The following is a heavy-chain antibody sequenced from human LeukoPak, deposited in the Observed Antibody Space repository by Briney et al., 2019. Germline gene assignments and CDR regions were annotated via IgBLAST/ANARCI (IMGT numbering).Heavy chain of an antibody. CDR2: TYYRSKWFN. V-gene: IGHV6-1*01. CDR3: ARSWGGAAPFDF. CDR1: GDSVSSDSAA. D-gene: IGHD3-16*01. Sequence: SQTLSLTCAISGDSVSSDSAAWNWIRQSPSRGLEWLGRTYYRSKWFNTYAASVKSRIIVNPDTAKNQFSLHLNSVTPEDTAVYYCARSWGGAAPFDFRGQGTQVTVSS. J-gene: IGHJ4*02.